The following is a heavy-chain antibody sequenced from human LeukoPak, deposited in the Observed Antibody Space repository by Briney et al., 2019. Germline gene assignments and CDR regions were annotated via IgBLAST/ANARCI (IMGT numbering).Heavy chain of an antibody. V-gene: IGHV4-38-2*01. CDR2: IYHSGST. CDR1: GYPISSGYY. Sequence: PSETLSLTCAVSGYPISSGYYWGWIRQPPGKGLEWIGSIYHSGSTYYNPSLKSRVTISVDTSKNQFSLKLSSVTAADTAVYYCASNPNCSSASCYVWPSYNWFDPWGQGTLVTVSS. J-gene: IGHJ5*02. D-gene: IGHD2-2*01. CDR3: ASNPNCSSASCYVWPSYNWFDP.